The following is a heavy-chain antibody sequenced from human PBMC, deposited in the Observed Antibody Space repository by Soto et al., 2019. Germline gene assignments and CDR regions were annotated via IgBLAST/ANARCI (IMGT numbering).Heavy chain of an antibody. CDR3: ARAVGTKESLLLWFGDQKNDLNWFDP. V-gene: IGHV3-30*03. CDR1: GFTFNMFW. J-gene: IGHJ5*02. Sequence: PGGSLRLSCAASGFTFNMFWMDWVRQAPGKGLEWVANINGDGSNKYYADSVKGRFTISRDNSKNTLYLQMNSLRAEDTAVYYCARAVGTKESLLLWFGDQKNDLNWFDPWGQGTLVTVSS. CDR2: INGDGSNK. D-gene: IGHD3-10*01.